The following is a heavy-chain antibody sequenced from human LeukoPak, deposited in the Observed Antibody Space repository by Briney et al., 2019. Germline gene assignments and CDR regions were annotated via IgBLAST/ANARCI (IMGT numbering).Heavy chain of an antibody. Sequence: SETLSLTCAVYGGSFSGYYWSWIRQPPGKGLEWIGEINHSGSTNYNPSLKSRVTISVDTSKSQFSLKLSSVTAADTAIYYCARNIVGPRQVDYWGQGTLVTVSS. CDR2: INHSGST. CDR3: ARNIVGPRQVDY. CDR1: GGSFSGYY. J-gene: IGHJ4*02. D-gene: IGHD1-26*01. V-gene: IGHV4-34*01.